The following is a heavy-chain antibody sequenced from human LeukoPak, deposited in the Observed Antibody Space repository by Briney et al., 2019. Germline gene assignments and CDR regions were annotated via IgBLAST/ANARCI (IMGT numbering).Heavy chain of an antibody. CDR2: IWHDGSKK. CDR1: GFTFSTYG. Sequence: GGSLRLSCAASGFTFSTYGMHWVRQAPGKGLEWVAVIWHDGSKKYYADSVKGRFTISRDNSKNMMYLEMNSLRVEDTAVYYCAKDLPRTYYDSSGYSFDHWGQGTLVTVSS. D-gene: IGHD3-22*01. J-gene: IGHJ4*02. V-gene: IGHV3-33*06. CDR3: AKDLPRTYYDSSGYSFDH.